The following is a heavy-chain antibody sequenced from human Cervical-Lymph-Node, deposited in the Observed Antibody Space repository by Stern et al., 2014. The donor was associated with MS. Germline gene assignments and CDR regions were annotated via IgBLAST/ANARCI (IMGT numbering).Heavy chain of an antibody. V-gene: IGHV1-69*01. CDR3: ARDSTTGMDV. J-gene: IGHJ6*02. D-gene: IGHD1-1*01. CDR2: IVPIFGTG. Sequence: VQLEQSGAEVKKPGSSVTVSCKTSGDTFSSYANSWVRQGHRQGLAWVGGIVPIFGTGNYAEKFQGRVTITADVSTNTAYMELSRLGSDDTAVYYCARDSTTGMDVWGQGTTVTVSS. CDR1: GDTFSSYA.